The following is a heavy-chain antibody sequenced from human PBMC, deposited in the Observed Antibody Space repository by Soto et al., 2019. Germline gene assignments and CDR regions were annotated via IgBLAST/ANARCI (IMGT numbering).Heavy chain of an antibody. CDR1: GFTFSSYG. CDR3: ARGHIVATTATPYYYYGMDV. D-gene: IGHD5-12*01. Sequence: GGSLRLSCAASGFTFSSYGMHWVRQAPGKGLEWVAVIWYDGSNKYYADSVKGRFTISRDNSKNTLYLQMNSLRAEDTAVYYCARGHIVATTATPYYYYGMDVWGQGTTVTVSS. CDR2: IWYDGSNK. V-gene: IGHV3-33*01. J-gene: IGHJ6*02.